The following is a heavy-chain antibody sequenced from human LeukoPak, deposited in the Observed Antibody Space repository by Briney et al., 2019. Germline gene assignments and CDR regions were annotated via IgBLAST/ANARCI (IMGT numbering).Heavy chain of an antibody. V-gene: IGHV4-34*01. J-gene: IGHJ4*01. CDR3: AREVVAAPGTVDY. Sequence: SETLSLTCAVSGGSLSGYYWTWIRQPPGKGLEWIGEINHSGSTNYNPSLKSRVTISVDTSRKQFFLKLSSVTAADTAVYYCAREVVAAPGTVDYWGQGTLVTVSS. D-gene: IGHD6-13*01. CDR1: GGSLSGYY. CDR2: INHSGST.